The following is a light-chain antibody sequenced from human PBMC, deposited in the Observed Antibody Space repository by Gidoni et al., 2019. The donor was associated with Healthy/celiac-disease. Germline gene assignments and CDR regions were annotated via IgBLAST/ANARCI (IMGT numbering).Light chain of an antibody. CDR1: QSISSY. Sequence: DIQMTQSPSSLSASVGDRVTSTCRASQSISSYLNGYQQKPGNAPKLLIYAASSLQSGVPSRFSGSGSGTDFTLTISSLQPEDFATYYCQQSYSTPCTFGQGTKLKIK. CDR2: AAS. V-gene: IGKV1-39*01. CDR3: QQSYSTPCT. J-gene: IGKJ2*02.